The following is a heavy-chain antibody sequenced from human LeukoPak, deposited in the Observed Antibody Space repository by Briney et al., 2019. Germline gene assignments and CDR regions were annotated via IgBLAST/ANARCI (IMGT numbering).Heavy chain of an antibody. Sequence: SPSETLSLTCAVYGGSFSGYYWSWIRQPPGKGLEWIGEINHSGSTNYNPSLKSRVTISVDTSKNQFSLKLSSVTAADTAVYYCARAQYNWNPYYLGYWGQGTLVTVSS. V-gene: IGHV4-34*01. CDR3: ARAQYNWNPYYLGY. D-gene: IGHD1-20*01. J-gene: IGHJ4*02. CDR1: GGSFSGYY. CDR2: INHSGST.